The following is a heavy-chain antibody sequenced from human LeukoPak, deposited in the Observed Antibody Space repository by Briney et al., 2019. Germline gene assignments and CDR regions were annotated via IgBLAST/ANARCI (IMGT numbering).Heavy chain of an antibody. J-gene: IGHJ4*02. CDR1: GYSFSSYW. V-gene: IGHV5-51*01. D-gene: IGHD3-10*01. Sequence: NPGESLKISCKGSGYSFSSYWIVWVRQMPGKGLEWMGIIYPGDSDTRYSPSFQGQVTISADKSISTAYLQWSSLKASDTAMYYCARLRITMVRGVSSLDYWGQGTLVTVSS. CDR3: ARLRITMVRGVSSLDY. CDR2: IYPGDSDT.